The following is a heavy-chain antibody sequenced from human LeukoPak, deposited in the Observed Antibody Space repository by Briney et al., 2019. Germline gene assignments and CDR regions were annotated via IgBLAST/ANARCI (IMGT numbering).Heavy chain of an antibody. CDR1: GGSISSYY. Sequence: SETLSLTCTVSGGSISSYYWSWIRQPPGKGLEWIGYIYYSGSTNYNPSLKSRVTISVDTSKNQFSLKLSSVTAADTAVHYCASSYDSSGYLFDYWGQGTLVTVSS. D-gene: IGHD3-22*01. CDR2: IYYSGST. V-gene: IGHV4-59*01. J-gene: IGHJ4*02. CDR3: ASSYDSSGYLFDY.